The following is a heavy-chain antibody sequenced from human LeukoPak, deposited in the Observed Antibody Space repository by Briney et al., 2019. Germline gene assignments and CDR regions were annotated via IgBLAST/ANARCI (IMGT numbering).Heavy chain of an antibody. J-gene: IGHJ4*02. CDR2: INHSGST. CDR3: ARVLWFGELYP. Sequence: SETLSLTCAVYGGSFSGYYWSWIRQPPGKGLEWIGEINHSGSTNYNPSLKSRVTISVDTSKNQFFLKLSSVTAADTAVYYCARVLWFGELYPWGQGTLVTVSS. CDR1: GGSFSGYY. V-gene: IGHV4-34*01. D-gene: IGHD3-10*01.